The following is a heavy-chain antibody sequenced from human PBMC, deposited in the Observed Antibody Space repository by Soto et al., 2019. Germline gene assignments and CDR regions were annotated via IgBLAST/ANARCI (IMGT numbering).Heavy chain of an antibody. D-gene: IGHD3-22*01. J-gene: IGHJ4*02. Sequence: QVQLVESGGGVVQPGRSLRLSCAVSGFTFSSYGMNWVRQAPGKGLEWVAAIYYAESNKYYADSMRGRFTISRDNFTNTLYLHMNSLRAEDTSVYYCARDSKDDSRCYYAGFDYWGQGTLVTVSS. CDR3: ARDSKDDSRCYYAGFDY. CDR2: IYYAESNK. CDR1: GFTFSSYG. V-gene: IGHV3-33*01.